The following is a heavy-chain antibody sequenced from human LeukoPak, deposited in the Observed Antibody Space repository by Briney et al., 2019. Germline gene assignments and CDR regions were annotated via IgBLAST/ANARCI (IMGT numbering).Heavy chain of an antibody. CDR2: INSNNGNT. D-gene: IGHD6-19*01. CDR3: ARGGLVAGPYYFDY. Sequence: ASVKVSCKASGYTFTNYDINWVRQATGQGLEWMGWINSNNGNTGYAQKFQDRVTMTRDTSISTVYMELSSLRSEDTAVYYCARGGLVAGPYYFDYWGQGTLVTVSS. J-gene: IGHJ4*02. V-gene: IGHV1-8*01. CDR1: GYTFTNYD.